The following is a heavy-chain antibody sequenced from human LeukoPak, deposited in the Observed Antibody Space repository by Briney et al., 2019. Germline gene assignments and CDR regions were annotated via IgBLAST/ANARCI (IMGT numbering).Heavy chain of an antibody. Sequence: GASVKVSCKASGYTFTSYAVHWVRQAPGQSLEWMGWINAGNGNTKYSQKFQGRVTITRDTSASTAYMELSSLRSEDTAVYYCAREVYYDSSGVFDHWGQGTLITVSS. CDR1: GYTFTSYA. CDR3: AREVYYDSSGVFDH. CDR2: INAGNGNT. J-gene: IGHJ4*02. D-gene: IGHD3-22*01. V-gene: IGHV1-3*01.